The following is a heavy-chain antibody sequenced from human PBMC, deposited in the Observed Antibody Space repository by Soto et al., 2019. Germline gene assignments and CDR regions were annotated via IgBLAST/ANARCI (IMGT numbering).Heavy chain of an antibody. CDR1: RYTFTDYY. CDR3: AIAGLTTLELATIY. Sequence: ASVKVSCKASRYTFTDYYVHWVRQSPGQGLEWMGWINANSGVTKFPQKFQGMVIMTRDTSISTVYMELSRLTSDDTAVYYCAIAGLTTLELATIYWGQGTQVTVSS. J-gene: IGHJ4*02. D-gene: IGHD5-12*01. V-gene: IGHV1-2*02. CDR2: INANSGVT.